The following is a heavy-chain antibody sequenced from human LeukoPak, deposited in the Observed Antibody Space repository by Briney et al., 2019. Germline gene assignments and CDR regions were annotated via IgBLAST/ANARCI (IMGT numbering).Heavy chain of an antibody. J-gene: IGHJ4*02. CDR1: GYTFTNYG. V-gene: IGHV1-18*01. CDR3: ARDLYDYVWGSYRPNYFDY. CDR2: ISAYNGNT. Sequence: ASVKVSCKASGYTFTNYGISWVRQAPGQGLEWMGWISAYNGNTNYAQKLQGRVTMTTDTSTSTAYMELRSLRSDDTAVYYCARDLYDYVWGSYRPNYFDYWGQGTLVTVSS. D-gene: IGHD3-16*02.